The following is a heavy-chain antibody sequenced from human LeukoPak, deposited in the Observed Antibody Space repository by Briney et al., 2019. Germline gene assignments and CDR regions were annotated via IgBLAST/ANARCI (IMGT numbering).Heavy chain of an antibody. V-gene: IGHV4-59*08. Sequence: SETLSLTCTVSGGSISSYYWNWIRQPPGKGLEWIGYIYYSGSTNYNPSLKSRVTTLVDTSKNQFSLRLSSVTAADTAVYYCAREYSSSSGRRAFDFWGEGRLVTVSS. CDR1: GGSISSYY. D-gene: IGHD6-6*01. J-gene: IGHJ3*01. CDR3: AREYSSSSGRRAFDF. CDR2: IYYSGST.